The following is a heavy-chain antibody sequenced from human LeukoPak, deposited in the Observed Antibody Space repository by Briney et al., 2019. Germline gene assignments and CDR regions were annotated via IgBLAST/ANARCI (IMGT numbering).Heavy chain of an antibody. J-gene: IGHJ6*02. CDR1: GCSISSGSYN. CDR2: IYTSGST. D-gene: IGHD6-19*01. CDR3: ARGAYRSRVYYGMDV. Sequence: SQTLSLTCTVSGCSISSGSYNWSWIRQPAGKGLEWIGRIYTSGSTNYNPSLKSRVTISVDTSKNQFSLKLSSVTAADTAVYYCARGAYRSRVYYGMDVWGQGTTVTVSS. V-gene: IGHV4-61*02.